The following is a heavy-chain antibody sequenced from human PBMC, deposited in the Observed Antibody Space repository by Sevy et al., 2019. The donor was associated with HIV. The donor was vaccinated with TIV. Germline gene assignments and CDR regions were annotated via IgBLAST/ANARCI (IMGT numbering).Heavy chain of an antibody. J-gene: IGHJ6*02. CDR1: GYTFSDSGYY. CDR3: ARESYDFWTGPVDYDYGMDV. D-gene: IGHD3-3*01. CDR2: INPKSGAT. Sequence: ASVKVSCKASGYTFSDSGYYVHWVRQAPGQGLEWMGWINPKSGATNYVQKFQGRVTMTRDTSVSTANMELGRLTSDDTAVYYCARESYDFWTGPVDYDYGMDVWGQGTTVTVSS. V-gene: IGHV1-2*02.